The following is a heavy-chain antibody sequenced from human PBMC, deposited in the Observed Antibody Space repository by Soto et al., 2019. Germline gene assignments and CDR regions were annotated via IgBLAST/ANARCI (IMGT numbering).Heavy chain of an antibody. Sequence: QVQLVQSGAEVKKPGASVKVSCKASGYTFTSYYMHWVRQAPGQGLEWMGIINPSGGSTSYAQKFQGRVNMTRDTSTSTGYMELSSLRSEDTAVYYCSRGSMKRDSGFDYCGQGNLVTVSS. CDR1: GYTFTSYY. V-gene: IGHV1-46*01. CDR2: INPSGGST. D-gene: IGHD6-6*01. CDR3: SRGSMKRDSGFDY. J-gene: IGHJ4*02.